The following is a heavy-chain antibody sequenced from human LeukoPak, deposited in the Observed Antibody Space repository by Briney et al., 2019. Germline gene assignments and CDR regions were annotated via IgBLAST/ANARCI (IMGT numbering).Heavy chain of an antibody. D-gene: IGHD3-10*01. Sequence: PSETLSLTCADYGGSFSGYYWSWIRQPPGKGLEWIGEINHSGSTNYNPSLKSRVTISVDTSKNQFSLKLSSVTAADTAVYYCARYHLNGGQYGSGSYLLRGSPNWFDPWGQGTLVTVSS. CDR1: GGSFSGYY. CDR3: ARYHLNGGQYGSGSYLLRGSPNWFDP. V-gene: IGHV4-34*01. J-gene: IGHJ5*02. CDR2: INHSGST.